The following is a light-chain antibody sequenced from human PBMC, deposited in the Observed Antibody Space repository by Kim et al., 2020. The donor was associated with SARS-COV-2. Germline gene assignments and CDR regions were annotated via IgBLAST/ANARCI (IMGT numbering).Light chain of an antibody. CDR2: GAS. V-gene: IGKV3-15*01. Sequence: EIVMTQSPATLSVSPGERATLSCRASQSVSSNLAWYQQKPGQAPRLLIYGASTRATGIPARFSGSGSGTEFSLTISSLQSEDFAVYYCQQYNRRYTFGQGTKLEI. J-gene: IGKJ2*01. CDR3: QQYNRRYT. CDR1: QSVSSN.